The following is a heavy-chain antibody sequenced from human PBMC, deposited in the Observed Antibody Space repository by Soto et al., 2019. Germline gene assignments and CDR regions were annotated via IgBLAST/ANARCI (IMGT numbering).Heavy chain of an antibody. J-gene: IGHJ6*02. V-gene: IGHV1-69*08. D-gene: IGHD3-3*01. CDR2: IIPTLGIA. Sequence: QVQLVQSGAEVKKPGSSVKVSCKTYGSTFSSYSVSWVRQAPGQGLEWMGRIIPTLGIANYAQNLQDRVTITADKSTTTAYMELGSLRSGDTAVYFCAKDESEGGMDVWGQGTTVTVSS. CDR1: GSTFSSYS. CDR3: AKDESEGGMDV.